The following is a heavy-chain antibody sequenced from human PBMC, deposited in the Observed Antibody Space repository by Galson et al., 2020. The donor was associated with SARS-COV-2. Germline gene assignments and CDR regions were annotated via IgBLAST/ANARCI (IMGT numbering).Heavy chain of an antibody. V-gene: IGHV3-11*03. Sequence: GGSLRLSCVASGFTFSDYYMSWIRQAPGKGLEWISNIDSSNSYTNYTDSMRGRFSVSRDNGKNSLYLQMNSLRAEDTAVYYCASRFQLWRPLYYCGQGTLVTVSS. D-gene: IGHD3-10*01. CDR1: GFTFSDYY. CDR2: IDSSNSYT. CDR3: ASRFQLWRPLYY. J-gene: IGHJ4*02.